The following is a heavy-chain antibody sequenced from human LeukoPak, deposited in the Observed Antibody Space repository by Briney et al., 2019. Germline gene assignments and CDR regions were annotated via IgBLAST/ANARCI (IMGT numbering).Heavy chain of an antibody. D-gene: IGHD2-15*01. Sequence: HGGSLRLSCAASGFTFSSYAMSWVRQAPGKGLEWVSAISGSGGSTYYADSVKGRFTISRDNSKNTLYLQMNSLRAEDTAVYYCAKDLSVAGAYDQELPDAFDIWGQGTMVTVSS. CDR1: GFTFSSYA. V-gene: IGHV3-23*01. J-gene: IGHJ3*02. CDR2: ISGSGGST. CDR3: AKDLSVAGAYDQELPDAFDI.